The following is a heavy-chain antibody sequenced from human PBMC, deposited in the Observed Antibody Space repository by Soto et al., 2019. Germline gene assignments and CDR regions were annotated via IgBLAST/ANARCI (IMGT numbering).Heavy chain of an antibody. D-gene: IGHD6-13*01. Sequence: EVQLVESGGVVVQFGGSLRLSCAASGFTFDDYAMHWVRQAPWKGLEWVSLITRDGATTFYGDSVKGRFTISRDNSKNSLYLQMNSLRPDDPALYYCAKDRGYRASWFGYSDYWGQGTLVTVSS. V-gene: IGHV3-43D*04. CDR2: ITRDGATT. CDR1: GFTFDDYA. CDR3: AKDRGYRASWFGYSDY. J-gene: IGHJ4*02.